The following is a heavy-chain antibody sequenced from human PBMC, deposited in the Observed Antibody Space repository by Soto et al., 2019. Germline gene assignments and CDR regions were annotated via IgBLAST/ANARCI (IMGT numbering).Heavy chain of an antibody. CDR2: LSRSGGAT. V-gene: IGHV3-23*01. Sequence: GGSLRLSCVTSAFSLTSCSMSWVRQTPGKGLEWVSALSRSGGATYYADSVKGRFTISRDTSTITLYLQMSNLRAEDTAIYYCTKGEMATIRNSFDPWGQGTLVTVSS. J-gene: IGHJ5*02. D-gene: IGHD5-12*01. CDR1: AFSLTSCS. CDR3: TKGEMATIRNSFDP.